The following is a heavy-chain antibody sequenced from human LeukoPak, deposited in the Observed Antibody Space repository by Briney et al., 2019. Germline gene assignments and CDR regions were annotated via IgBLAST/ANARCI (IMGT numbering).Heavy chain of an antibody. D-gene: IGHD2-15*01. Sequence: GGSLRLSCAASGFTFSNAWMSWVRQAPGKGLEWVSYISSSGSTIYYADSVKGRFTISRDNSKNTLYLQMNSLRAEDTAIYYCAKNGDRGAYCTGGTCYPYFYYYMDVWGKGTTVTI. CDR3: AKNGDRGAYCTGGTCYPYFYYYMDV. CDR2: ISSSGSTI. J-gene: IGHJ6*03. CDR1: GFTFSNAW. V-gene: IGHV3-11*01.